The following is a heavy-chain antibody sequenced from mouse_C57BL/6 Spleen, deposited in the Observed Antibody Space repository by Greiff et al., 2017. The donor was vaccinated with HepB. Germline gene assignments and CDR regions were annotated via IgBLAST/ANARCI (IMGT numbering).Heavy chain of an antibody. CDR1: GFNIKDYY. V-gene: IGHV14-2*01. CDR3: ARLYGSSYDWYFDV. CDR2: IDPEDGET. D-gene: IGHD1-1*01. J-gene: IGHJ1*03. Sequence: EVKLQQSGAELVKPGASVKLSCTASGFNIKDYYMHWVKQRTEQGLEWIGRIDPEDGETKYAPKFQGKATITADTSSNTAYLQLSSLTSEDTAVYYCARLYGSSYDWYFDVWGTGTTVTVSS.